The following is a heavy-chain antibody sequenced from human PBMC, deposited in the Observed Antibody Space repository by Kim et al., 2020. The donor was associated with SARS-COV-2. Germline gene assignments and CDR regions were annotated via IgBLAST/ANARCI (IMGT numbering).Heavy chain of an antibody. D-gene: IGHD3-10*01. CDR2: ISWNSGSI. Sequence: GGSLRLSCAASGFTFDDYAMHWVRQAPGKGLEWVSGISWNSGSIGYADSVKGRFTISRDNAKNSLYLQMNSLRAEDTALYYCASQILWFGEGFDYWGQGTLFTVSS. CDR3: ASQILWFGEGFDY. V-gene: IGHV3-9*01. J-gene: IGHJ4*02. CDR1: GFTFDDYA.